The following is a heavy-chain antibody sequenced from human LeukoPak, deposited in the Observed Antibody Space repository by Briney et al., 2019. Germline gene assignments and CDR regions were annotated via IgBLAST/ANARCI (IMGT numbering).Heavy chain of an antibody. CDR1: GFTFSRFW. CDR2: IHPHGSEE. CDR3: IILTLVTAPRHYMDV. Sequence: GGSLRLSCAASGFTFSRFWMTWVRQAPGKGLEWVANIHPHGSEEYYVDSVKGRFTISRDNAKNSLYLQMDSLRAEDTAVYYCIILTLVTAPRHYMDVWGKGTTVTVPS. V-gene: IGHV3-7*01. J-gene: IGHJ6*03. D-gene: IGHD2-21*02.